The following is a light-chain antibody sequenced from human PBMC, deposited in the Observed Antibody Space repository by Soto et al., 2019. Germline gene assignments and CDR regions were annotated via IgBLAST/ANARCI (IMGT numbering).Light chain of an antibody. CDR3: QQYDSSPRT. CDR1: QSVLYSSNNKNY. V-gene: IGKV4-1*01. CDR2: WAS. J-gene: IGKJ1*01. Sequence: DIVMTQSPDSLAVSLGERATINCKSSQSVLYSSNNKNYLAWYQQKPGQPPRLLIYWASTRESGVPDRFSGRGSGTYFTLTISSLQAEDVAVYYCQQYDSSPRTFGQGTKVEIK.